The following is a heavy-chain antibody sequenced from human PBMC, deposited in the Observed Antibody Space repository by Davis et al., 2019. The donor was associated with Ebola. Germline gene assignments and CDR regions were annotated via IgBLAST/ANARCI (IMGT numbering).Heavy chain of an antibody. D-gene: IGHD3-3*01. CDR3: ARAGPNYDFWSGSPYYYYGMDV. CDR1: GFTFSSYA. Sequence: GESLKISCAASGFTFSSYAMSWVRQAPGKGLEWVSAISGSGGSTYYADSVKGRFTISRDNAKNSLYLQMNSLRAEDTAVYYCARAGPNYDFWSGSPYYYYGMDVWGQGTTVTVSS. CDR2: ISGSGGST. J-gene: IGHJ6*02. V-gene: IGHV3-23*01.